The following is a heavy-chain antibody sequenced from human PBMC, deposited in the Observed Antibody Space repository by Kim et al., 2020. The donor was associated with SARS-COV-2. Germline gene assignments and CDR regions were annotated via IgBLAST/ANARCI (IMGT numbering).Heavy chain of an antibody. J-gene: IGHJ4*02. CDR3: ARHYCGGDCWCDY. D-gene: IGHD2-21*02. Sequence: YSPSFQGQVTISADKSISTAYLQWSSLKASDTAMYYCARHYCGGDCWCDYWGQGTLVTVSS. V-gene: IGHV5-51*01.